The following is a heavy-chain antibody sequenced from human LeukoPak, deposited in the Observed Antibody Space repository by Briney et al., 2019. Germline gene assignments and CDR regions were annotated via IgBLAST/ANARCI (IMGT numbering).Heavy chain of an antibody. CDR2: IIPILGIA. CDR1: GYTFTGYY. V-gene: IGHV1-69*04. J-gene: IGHJ6*02. D-gene: IGHD2-15*01. Sequence: SVKVSCKASGYTFTGYYMHWVRQAPGQGLEWMGRIIPILGIANYAQKFQGRVTITADKSTSTAYMELSSLRSEDTAVYYCARDWVVVAATRGGYYYGMDVWGQGTTVTVSS. CDR3: ARDWVVVAATRGGYYYGMDV.